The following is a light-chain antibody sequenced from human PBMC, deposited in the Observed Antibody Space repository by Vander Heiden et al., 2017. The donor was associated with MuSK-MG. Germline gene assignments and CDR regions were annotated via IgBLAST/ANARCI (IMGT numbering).Light chain of an antibody. Sequence: VMTRSPGTLSVSPGERATLSCRASQSVSSDLAWYQQKPGQAPRLLIDGASTRATGIPARFSGSGSGTEFTLTISSLQSEDVAVYYCQHYNSWPLTFGGGTKVEI. V-gene: IGKV3-15*01. J-gene: IGKJ4*01. CDR2: GAS. CDR1: QSVSSD. CDR3: QHYNSWPLT.